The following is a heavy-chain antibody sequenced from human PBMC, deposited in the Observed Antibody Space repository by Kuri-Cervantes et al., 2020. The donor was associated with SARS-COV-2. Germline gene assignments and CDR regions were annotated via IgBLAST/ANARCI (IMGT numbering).Heavy chain of an antibody. V-gene: IGHV2-26*01. CDR2: IFSNDEK. J-gene: IGHJ4*02. Sequence: SGPTLVKPTQTLTLTCTFSGFSLSTSGMCVSWIRQPPGKALEWLAHIFSNDEKSYSTSLKSRLTISKDTSKSQVVLTMTNMDPVDTATYYCARSSRGYSYGNFDYWGQGTLVTVSS. CDR1: GFSLSTSGMC. D-gene: IGHD5-18*01. CDR3: ARSSRGYSYGNFDY.